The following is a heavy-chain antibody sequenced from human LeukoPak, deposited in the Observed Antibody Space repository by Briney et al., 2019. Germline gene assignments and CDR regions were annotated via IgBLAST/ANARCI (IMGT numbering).Heavy chain of an antibody. D-gene: IGHD6-13*01. Sequence: SETLSLTCTVSGGSISTGSYYWNWIRQPARKGLDWIGRIYTSGSTNYNPSLKSRVTLSVDTSKNQFSLRLNSVTAADTAVYYGARVARSMSSSSEDSWGQGTLVTVSS. CDR2: IYTSGST. CDR1: GGSISTGSYY. V-gene: IGHV4-61*02. CDR3: ARVARSMSSSSEDS. J-gene: IGHJ4*02.